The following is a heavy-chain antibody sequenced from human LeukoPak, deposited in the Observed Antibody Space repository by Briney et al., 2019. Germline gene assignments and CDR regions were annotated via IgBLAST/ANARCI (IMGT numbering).Heavy chain of an antibody. D-gene: IGHD5-18*01. CDR1: GFTFSSYG. V-gene: IGHV3-33*01. Sequence: GGSLRLSCAASGFTFSSYGMHWVRQAPGKGLEWVAVIWYDGSNKYYADSVKGRFTISRDNPKNTLYLQMNSLRAEDTAVYYCARVRGYSYVGSFDYWGQGTLGTVSS. J-gene: IGHJ4*02. CDR3: ARVRGYSYVGSFDY. CDR2: IWYDGSNK.